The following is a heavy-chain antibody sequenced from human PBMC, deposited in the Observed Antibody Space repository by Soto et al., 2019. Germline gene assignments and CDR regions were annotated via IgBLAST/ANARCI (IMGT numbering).Heavy chain of an antibody. J-gene: IGHJ6*02. D-gene: IGHD3-3*01. CDR2: IIPIFGTA. CDR3: ARVSRVFGVVTKPDYYYYGMDV. V-gene: IGHV1-69*13. CDR1: GCTISSYA. Sequence: AVKVSWKASGCTISSYAISWVRQAPGQGLEWMGGIIPIFGTANYAQKFQGRVTITADESTSIAYMELSSLRSEDTAVYYCARVSRVFGVVTKPDYYYYGMDVWGQGTTVTVSS.